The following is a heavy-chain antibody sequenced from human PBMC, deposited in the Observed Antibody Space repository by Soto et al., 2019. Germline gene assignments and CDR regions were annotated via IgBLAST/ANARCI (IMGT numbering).Heavy chain of an antibody. D-gene: IGHD3-9*01. CDR3: ASMPTSGYWYLDY. CDR1: GGSISSHY. CDR2: IDYSGST. Sequence: SETLSLTCTVSGGSISSHYWSWIRQSPGKGMEWIGNIDYSGSTNYNPSLKSRVTISVDTSKKQFSLKLRSVTGADTAVYYCASMPTSGYWYLDYWGQGTLVTVSS. J-gene: IGHJ4*02. V-gene: IGHV4-59*11.